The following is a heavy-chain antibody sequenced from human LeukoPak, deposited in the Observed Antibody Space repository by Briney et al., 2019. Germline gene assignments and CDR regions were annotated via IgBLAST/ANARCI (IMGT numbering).Heavy chain of an antibody. J-gene: IGHJ4*02. CDR2: IKQDGSEK. V-gene: IGHV3-7*03. CDR1: GFTFRSYW. CDR3: ASGLELDY. Sequence: GGSLRLTCAASGFTFRSYWMRWVRQAPGKGLEWVANIKQDGSEKNYVDSVKGRFTISRDNAKNSLYLQMNSLRAEDTAVYYCASGLELDYWGQGTLVTVSS.